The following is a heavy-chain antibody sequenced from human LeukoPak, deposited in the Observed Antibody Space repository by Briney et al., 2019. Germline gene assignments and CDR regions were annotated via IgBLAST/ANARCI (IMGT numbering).Heavy chain of an antibody. CDR3: AKNGIVGTSHLGLDY. CDR2: ISYDGSNK. CDR1: GFTFSSYA. Sequence: GGSLRLSCAASGFTFSSYAMHWVRQAPGKGLEWVAVISYDGSNKYYADSVKGRFTISRDNSKNTLYLQMNSLRAEDTAVYYCAKNGIVGTSHLGLDYWGQGTLVTVSS. V-gene: IGHV3-30*04. D-gene: IGHD1-26*01. J-gene: IGHJ4*02.